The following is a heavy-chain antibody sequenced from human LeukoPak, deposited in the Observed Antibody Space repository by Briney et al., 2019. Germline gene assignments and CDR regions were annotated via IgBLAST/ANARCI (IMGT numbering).Heavy chain of an antibody. Sequence: PGGSLRLSCATSGFTFSIYGMHWVRQAPGKGLEWVAFIHYDGNNKYYADSVKGRFTISRDNAKNSLYLQMNSLRAEDTAVYYCARVGPRWDRFLEWLKPDDYWGQGTLVTVSS. CDR2: IHYDGNNK. J-gene: IGHJ4*02. D-gene: IGHD3-3*01. V-gene: IGHV3-30*02. CDR3: ARVGPRWDRFLEWLKPDDY. CDR1: GFTFSIYG.